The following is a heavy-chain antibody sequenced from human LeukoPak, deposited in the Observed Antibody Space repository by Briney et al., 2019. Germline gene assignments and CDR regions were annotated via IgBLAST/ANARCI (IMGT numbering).Heavy chain of an antibody. J-gene: IGHJ5*02. CDR3: ARDRWFGESSNWFDP. CDR1: GYTLAELS. CDR2: FDPEDGET. Sequence: ASVKVSCKVSGYTLAELSMHWVRQAPAKGLEWMGGFDPEDGETIYAQKFQGRVTMTEDTSTDTAYMELSSLRSEDTAVYYCARDRWFGESSNWFDPWGQGTLVTVSS. D-gene: IGHD3-10*01. V-gene: IGHV1-24*01.